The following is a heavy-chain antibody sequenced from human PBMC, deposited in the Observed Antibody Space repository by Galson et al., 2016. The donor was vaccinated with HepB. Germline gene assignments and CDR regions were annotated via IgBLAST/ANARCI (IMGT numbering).Heavy chain of an antibody. CDR2: ISSSSSSI. J-gene: IGHJ2*01. CDR3: ATRYCSGGICYSAAPGYGYFDL. Sequence: SLRLSCAASGFTFSTYTMNWVRQAPGRGLEWVSYISSSSSSIYYADSVKGRFTISRDNAKNSLYLQMNSLRDEDTAVYYCATRYCSGGICYSAAPGYGYFDLWGRGTLVTVSS. V-gene: IGHV3-48*02. D-gene: IGHD2-15*01. CDR1: GFTFSTYT.